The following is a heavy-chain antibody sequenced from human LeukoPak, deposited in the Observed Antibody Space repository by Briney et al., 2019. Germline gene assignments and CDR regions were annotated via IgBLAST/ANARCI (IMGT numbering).Heavy chain of an antibody. CDR2: IYSGDST. CDR3: AREAYYHDSSGYYYPDY. D-gene: IGHD3-22*01. J-gene: IGHJ4*02. Sequence: PGGSLRLSCAASGFTVSTNYMSWVRQAPGMGLEWVSIIYSGDSTSYTDSEKGRFTISRDSSKNTLYLQMNSLRAEDTAVYFCAREAYYHDSSGYYYPDYWGQGTLVTVSS. CDR1: GFTVSTNY. V-gene: IGHV3-66*02.